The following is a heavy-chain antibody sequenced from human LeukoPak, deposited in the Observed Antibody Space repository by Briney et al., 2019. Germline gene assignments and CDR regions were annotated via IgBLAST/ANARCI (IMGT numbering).Heavy chain of an antibody. CDR3: AKDWGLYSGYDGGDWFDP. CDR2: ISYDGSNK. J-gene: IGHJ5*02. D-gene: IGHD5-12*01. Sequence: GGSLRLSCAASGFTFSSYGMHWVRQAPGKGLEWVAVISYDGSNKYYAESVKGRFTISRDNSKNTLYLQLNSLRAENTAVYYCAKDWGLYSGYDGGDWFDPWGQGTLVTVSS. V-gene: IGHV3-30*18. CDR1: GFTFSSYG.